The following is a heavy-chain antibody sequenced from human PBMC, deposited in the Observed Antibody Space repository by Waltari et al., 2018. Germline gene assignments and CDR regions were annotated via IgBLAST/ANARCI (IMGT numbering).Heavy chain of an antibody. CDR2: IYYSGST. D-gene: IGHD1-26*01. CDR1: GGSISSHY. V-gene: IGHV4-59*11. Sequence: QVQLQESGPGLVKPSETLSLTCTVSGGSISSHYWSWIRQPPGKGLEWIGYIYYSGSTNYNPSLKSRVTISVDTSKNQFSLKLSSVTAADTAVYYCARGSGSYGYWGQGTLVTVSS. CDR3: ARGSGSYGY. J-gene: IGHJ4*02.